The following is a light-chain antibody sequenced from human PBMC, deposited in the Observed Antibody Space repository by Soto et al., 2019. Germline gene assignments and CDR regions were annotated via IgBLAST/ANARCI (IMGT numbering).Light chain of an antibody. J-gene: IGKJ1*01. CDR3: MQGTHWPTT. V-gene: IGKV2-30*01. Sequence: DVVMTQSPLSLSATLGQPASISCRSSQSLAYIDGNTYLTWFHQRPGQSPRRLIYKVSTRDSGVPDRFSGSGSGTEFTLQISRVEAEDVGLYYCMQGTHWPTTFGQGTKVDNK. CDR1: QSLAYIDGNTY. CDR2: KVS.